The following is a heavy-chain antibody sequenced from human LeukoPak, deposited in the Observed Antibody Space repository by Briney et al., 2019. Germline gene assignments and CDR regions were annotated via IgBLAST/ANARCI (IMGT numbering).Heavy chain of an antibody. V-gene: IGHV4-59*04. CDR2: IYHSGST. J-gene: IGHJ4*02. D-gene: IGHD5-18*01. Sequence: KASETLSLTCTVSGGSISSYYWSWIRQPPGKGLEWIGSIYHSGSTYYNPSLKSRVTISVDTSKNQFSLKLSSVTAADTAVYYCAKSSYSIFDYWGQGTLVTVSS. CDR3: AKSSYSIFDY. CDR1: GGSISSYY.